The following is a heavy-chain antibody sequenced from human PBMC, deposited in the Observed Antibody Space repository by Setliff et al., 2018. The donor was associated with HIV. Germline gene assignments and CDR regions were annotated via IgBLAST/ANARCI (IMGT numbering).Heavy chain of an antibody. V-gene: IGHV1-8*02. Sequence: ASVKVSCKSSGYNFTDYDINWVRQATGQGLEWMGWMDPNNGNTGYAEKFQGRVTMTRDTSISTAYMELSSLRSDDTAVYYCARGTAPRPASVLEFLEWLFPNWFDPWGQGTLVTVSS. CDR1: GYNFTDYD. CDR3: ARGTAPRPASVLEFLEWLFPNWFDP. J-gene: IGHJ5*02. D-gene: IGHD3-3*02. CDR2: MDPNNGNT.